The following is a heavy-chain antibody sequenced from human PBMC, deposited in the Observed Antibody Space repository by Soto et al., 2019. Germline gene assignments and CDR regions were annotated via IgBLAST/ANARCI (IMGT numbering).Heavy chain of an antibody. V-gene: IGHV1-18*01. D-gene: IGHD3-10*01. CDR3: SKGKGFGELLV. CDR2: ISAYNGNT. Sequence: GASVKVSCKAPGYAFTSYGISWVRQASGQGLEWMGWISAYNGNTTYARKLQGRVTMTTDTSTSTVYMELRSLRSDDTAVYYCSKGKGFGELLVWAQRTLVTVSS. CDR1: GYAFTSYG. J-gene: IGHJ4*01.